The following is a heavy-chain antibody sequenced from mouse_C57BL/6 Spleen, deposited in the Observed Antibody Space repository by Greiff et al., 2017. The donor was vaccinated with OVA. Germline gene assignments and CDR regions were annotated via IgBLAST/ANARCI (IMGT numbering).Heavy chain of an antibody. D-gene: IGHD1-1*01. V-gene: IGHV1-82*01. Sequence: VHLVESGPELVKPGASVKISCKASGYAFSSSWMNWVKQRPGKGLEWIGRIYPGDGDTNYNGKFKGKATLTADKSSSTAYMQLSSLTSEDSAVYFCAGGSSHYYAMDYWGQGTSVTVSS. CDR3: AGGSSHYYAMDY. CDR1: GYAFSSSW. J-gene: IGHJ4*01. CDR2: IYPGDGDT.